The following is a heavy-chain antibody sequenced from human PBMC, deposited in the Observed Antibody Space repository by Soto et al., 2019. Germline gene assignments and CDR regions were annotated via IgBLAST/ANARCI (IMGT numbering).Heavy chain of an antibody. CDR2: IIPIFGTA. D-gene: IGHD2-15*01. Sequence: QVQLVQSGAEVKKPGCSVKVSCKASGGTFSSYAISWVRQDPGQGLEWMGGIIPIFGTANYAQKFQGRVTITADESTSTAYMELSSLRSEDTAVYYCASTPLYCSGGSCYPSWFDPWGQGTLVTVSS. J-gene: IGHJ5*02. CDR1: GGTFSSYA. V-gene: IGHV1-69*01. CDR3: ASTPLYCSGGSCYPSWFDP.